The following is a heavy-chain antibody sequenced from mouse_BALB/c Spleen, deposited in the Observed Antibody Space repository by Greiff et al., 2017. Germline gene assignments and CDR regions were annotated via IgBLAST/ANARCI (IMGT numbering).Heavy chain of an antibody. D-gene: IGHD1-1*01. CDR2: ISSGSSTI. Sequence: EVMLVESGGGLVQPGGSRKLSCAASGFTFSSFGMHWVRQAPEKGLEWVAYISSGSSTIYYADTVKGRFTISRDNPKNTLFLQMTSLRSEDTAMYYCASSSHWYFDVWGAGTTGTVSS. J-gene: IGHJ1*01. CDR1: GFTFSSFG. CDR3: ASSSHWYFDV. V-gene: IGHV5-17*02.